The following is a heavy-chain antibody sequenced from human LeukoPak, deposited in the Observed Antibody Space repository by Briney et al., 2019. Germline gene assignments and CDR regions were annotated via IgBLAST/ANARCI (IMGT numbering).Heavy chain of an antibody. CDR2: ISTSTTTI. CDR3: ASWGEGALDN. Sequence: TGGSLRLSCTASGFTFSDSYMTWIRQAPGKGLEWVSYISTSTTTIYYANSVKGRFTISRDNAKKSLYLQMNSLRVEDTGVYYCASWGEGALDNWGQGTLVTVSS. CDR1: GFTFSDSY. V-gene: IGHV3-11*04. D-gene: IGHD1-26*01. J-gene: IGHJ4*02.